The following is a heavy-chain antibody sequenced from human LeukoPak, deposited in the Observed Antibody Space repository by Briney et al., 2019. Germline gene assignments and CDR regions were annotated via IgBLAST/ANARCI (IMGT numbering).Heavy chain of an antibody. D-gene: IGHD1/OR15-1a*01. Sequence: GGSLRLSCAASGLTFRNYWMHWVRQAPGKGLMWLSRITSDGSDTIYADSGKGRFTISRDNAKNTVYLQMNSLSAEDTAVYYCATGGEQYYDYWGQGTLVTVSS. CDR1: GLTFRNYW. V-gene: IGHV3-74*01. CDR2: ITSDGSDT. J-gene: IGHJ4*02. CDR3: ATGGEQYYDY.